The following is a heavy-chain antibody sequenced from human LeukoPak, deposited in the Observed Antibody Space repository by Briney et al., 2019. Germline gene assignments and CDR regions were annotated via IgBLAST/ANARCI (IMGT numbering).Heavy chain of an antibody. D-gene: IGHD2-2*01. CDR3: AKSTMWSTRPFDY. J-gene: IGHJ4*02. Sequence: PGGSLRLSCAASGFTFSSYGMHWVRQAPGKGLDWVAFIRYDGSNKYYADSVKGRFTISRDNSKNTLYLQMNSLRAEDTAVYYCAKSTMWSTRPFDYWGQGTLVTVSS. V-gene: IGHV3-30*02. CDR1: GFTFSSYG. CDR2: IRYDGSNK.